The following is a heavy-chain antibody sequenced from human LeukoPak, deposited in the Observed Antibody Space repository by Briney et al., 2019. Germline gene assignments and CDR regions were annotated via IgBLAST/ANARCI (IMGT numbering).Heavy chain of an antibody. CDR2: ISGSGGST. V-gene: IGHV3-23*01. CDR1: GFTFSSYA. CDR3: AKGGALRFLKWSLALDY. Sequence: PGGSLRLSCAASGFTFSSYAMSWVRQAPGKGLEWVSAISGSGGSTYYADSVKGRFTISRDNSKNTLYLQMNSLRAEDTAVYYCAKGGALRFLKWSLALDYWGQGTLVTVSS. D-gene: IGHD3-3*01. J-gene: IGHJ4*02.